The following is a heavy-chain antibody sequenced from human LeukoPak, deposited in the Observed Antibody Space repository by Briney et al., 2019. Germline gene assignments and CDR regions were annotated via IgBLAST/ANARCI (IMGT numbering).Heavy chain of an antibody. CDR2: ISYDGSNK. CDR1: GFTFSSYA. Sequence: PGGSLRLSCAASGFTFSSYAMHWVRQAPGKGLEWVAVISYDGSNKYYADSVKGRFTISRDNSKNTLYLQMNSLRAEDTAVYYCARGMSGYYTEGLDYWGQGTLVTVSS. D-gene: IGHD3-3*01. CDR3: ARGMSGYYTEGLDY. J-gene: IGHJ4*02. V-gene: IGHV3-30*14.